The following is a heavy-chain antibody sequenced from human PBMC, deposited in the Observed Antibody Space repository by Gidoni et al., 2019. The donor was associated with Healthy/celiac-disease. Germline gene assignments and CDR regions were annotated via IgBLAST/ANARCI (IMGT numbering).Heavy chain of an antibody. CDR2: IYSGGST. CDR1: GFTVSSNY. D-gene: IGHD6-13*01. J-gene: IGHJ4*02. CDR3: ARDKYTGYSSSWYDY. Sequence: EVQLVESGGGLIQPGGSLRLSCAASGFTVSSNYMSWVRQAPGKGLEWVSVIYSGGSTYYADSVKGRFTISRDNSKNTLYLQMNSLRAEDTAVYYCARDKYTGYSSSWYDYWGQGTLVTVSS. V-gene: IGHV3-53*01.